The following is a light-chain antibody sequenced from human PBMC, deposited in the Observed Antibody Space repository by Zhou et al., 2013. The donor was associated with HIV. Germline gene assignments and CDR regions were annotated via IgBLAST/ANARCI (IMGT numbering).Light chain of an antibody. CDR3: QHYNNWPPWT. J-gene: IGKJ1*01. CDR1: QSVRSS. Sequence: ETVMTQSPATLSVSPGEGATLSCRASQSVRSSLAWYQQKPGQAPRLLIYGVSTRATGIPARFSGSGSGTEFTLTISSLQSEDFAVYYCQHYNNWPPWTFGQGTKVAIK. V-gene: IGKV3-15*01. CDR2: GVS.